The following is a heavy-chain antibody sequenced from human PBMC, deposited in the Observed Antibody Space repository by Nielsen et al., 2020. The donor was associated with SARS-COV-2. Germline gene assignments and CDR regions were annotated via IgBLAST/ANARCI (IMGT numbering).Heavy chain of an antibody. CDR2: IYYSGST. V-gene: IGHV4-30-4*08. CDR3: ARAPRGSYYGGMDV. D-gene: IGHD1-26*01. CDR1: GGSFSGYY. J-gene: IGHJ6*02. Sequence: SETLSLTCAVYGGSFSGYYWSWIRQPPGKGLEWIGYIYYSGSTYYNPSLKSRVTISVDTSKNQFSLKLSSVTAADTAVYYCARAPRGSYYGGMDVWGQGTTVTVSS.